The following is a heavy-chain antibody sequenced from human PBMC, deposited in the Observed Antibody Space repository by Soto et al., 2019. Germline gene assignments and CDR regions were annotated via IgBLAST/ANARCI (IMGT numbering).Heavy chain of an antibody. V-gene: IGHV4-59*01. Sequence: SETLSLTCTVSGGSISSYYWSWIRQPPGKGLEWIGYIYYSGSTNYNPSLKSRVTISVDTSKNQFSLKLSSVTAADTAVYYCARGDETSPWYSSSSRGYYYYYMDVWGKGTTVTVSS. D-gene: IGHD6-6*01. CDR1: GGSISSYY. CDR3: ARGDETSPWYSSSSRGYYYYYMDV. CDR2: IYYSGST. J-gene: IGHJ6*03.